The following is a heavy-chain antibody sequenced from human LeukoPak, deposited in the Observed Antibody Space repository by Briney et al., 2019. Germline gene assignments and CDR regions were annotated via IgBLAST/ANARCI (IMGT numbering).Heavy chain of an antibody. Sequence: GASVKVSCKASGYTFTSYYMHWVRQAPGQGLEWMGIINTSGGSTSYAQKFQGRVTMTRDTSTSTVYMELSSLRSEDTAVYYCARDVPIVGASVLSSDYFDYWGQGTLVTVSS. CDR1: GYTFTSYY. CDR2: INTSGGST. D-gene: IGHD1-26*01. J-gene: IGHJ4*02. CDR3: ARDVPIVGASVLSSDYFDY. V-gene: IGHV1-46*01.